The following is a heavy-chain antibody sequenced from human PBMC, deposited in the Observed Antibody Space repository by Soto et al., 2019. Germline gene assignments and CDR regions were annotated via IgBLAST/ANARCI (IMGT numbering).Heavy chain of an antibody. J-gene: IGHJ6*02. CDR2: IYYSGST. CDR3: ARDLRRIAARQGGGMDV. CDR1: GGSIRSGDYY. V-gene: IGHV4-30-4*01. Sequence: QVQLQESGPGLVKPSQTLSLTCTVSGGSIRSGDYYWSWIRQPPGKGLEWIGYIYYSGSTYYNPSLKSRLTISVDTSKNQCSLKLSSVTAADTAVYYCARDLRRIAARQGGGMDVWGQGTTVTVSS. D-gene: IGHD6-6*01.